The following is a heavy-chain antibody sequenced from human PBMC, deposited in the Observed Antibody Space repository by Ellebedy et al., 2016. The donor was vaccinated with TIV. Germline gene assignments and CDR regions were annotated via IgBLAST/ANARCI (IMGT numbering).Heavy chain of an antibody. D-gene: IGHD6-13*01. V-gene: IGHV3-64D*09. J-gene: IGHJ5*02. CDR2: ISSNGVTT. CDR1: GFTFSSYA. CDR3: VKAWHSSSWYSNWFDP. Sequence: GESLKISCSVSGFTFSSYAMHWVRQAPGKGLQYVSAISSNGVTTDYADSVEGRLTISRDNSKNTLYLQMRSLRPEDTAVYYCVKAWHSSSWYSNWFDPWGQGTLVIVSS.